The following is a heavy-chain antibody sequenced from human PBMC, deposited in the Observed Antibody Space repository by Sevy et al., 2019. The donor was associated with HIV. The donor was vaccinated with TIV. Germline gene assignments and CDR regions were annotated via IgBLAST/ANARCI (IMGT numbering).Heavy chain of an antibody. D-gene: IGHD6-13*01. CDR3: AKHDIHDIADGWYFDL. CDR2: ISGGGGGT. V-gene: IGHV3-23*01. CDR1: GFTFNNYA. Sequence: GGSLRLSCAASGFTFNNYAMSWVRQAPGKGLEGKGLEWVSTISGGGGGTYYADSVRGRFTISRDNSKNTLYLKVNSLRVEDTAVYYCAKHDIHDIADGWYFDLWGRGTRGTVSS. J-gene: IGHJ2*01.